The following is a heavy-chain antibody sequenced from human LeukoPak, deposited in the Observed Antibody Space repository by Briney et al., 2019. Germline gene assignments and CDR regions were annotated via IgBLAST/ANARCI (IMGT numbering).Heavy chain of an antibody. J-gene: IGHJ4*02. CDR2: IGGSGEGT. CDR3: AKDIAAVLAANQAFDY. Sequence: GGSLRLSCAASGFTFSSFAMSWVRQAPGKGLEWVSCIGGSGEGTYYADSVEGRFTISRDNSKNTLSLQMNSLRAEDTAVYYCAKDIAAVLAANQAFDYWGQGTLVTVSS. D-gene: IGHD2-15*01. V-gene: IGHV3-23*01. CDR1: GFTFSSFA.